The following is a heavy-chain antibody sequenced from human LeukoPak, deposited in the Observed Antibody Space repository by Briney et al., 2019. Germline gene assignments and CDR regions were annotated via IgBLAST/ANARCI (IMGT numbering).Heavy chain of an antibody. V-gene: IGHV4-34*01. CDR3: ARVRGYYYDSSGYCDY. Sequence: SETLSLTCAVYGGSFSGYCWSWIRQPPGKGLEWIGEINHSGSTNYNPSLKSRVTTSVDTSKNQFSLKLSSVTAADTAVYYCARVRGYYYDSSGYCDYWGQGTLVTVSS. J-gene: IGHJ4*02. CDR2: INHSGST. CDR1: GGSFSGYC. D-gene: IGHD3-22*01.